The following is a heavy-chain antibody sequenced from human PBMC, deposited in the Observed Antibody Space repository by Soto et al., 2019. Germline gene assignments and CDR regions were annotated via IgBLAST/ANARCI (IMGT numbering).Heavy chain of an antibody. CDR3: AKDAVSLDGVWLAHD. J-gene: IGHJ4*02. CDR2: LYGSGGGI. Sequence: LRLSCAASGFTFSSYAMSWVRQVPGKGLEWVSGLYGSGGGIHYADSVKGRFTISRDNSAYSVYLQMNDLRVEDSAVYYCAKDAVSLDGVWLAHDWGQGTVVTVSS. D-gene: IGHD5-12*01. V-gene: IGHV3-23*01. CDR1: GFTFSSYA.